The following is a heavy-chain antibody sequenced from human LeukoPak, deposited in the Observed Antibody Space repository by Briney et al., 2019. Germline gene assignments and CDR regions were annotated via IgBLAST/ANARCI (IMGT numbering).Heavy chain of an antibody. CDR3: ARGSIVGATTPGNYYYYMDV. J-gene: IGHJ6*03. D-gene: IGHD1-26*01. CDR1: GGSISSYY. CDR2: IYTSGST. V-gene: IGHV4-4*07. Sequence: SETLSLTCTVSGGSISSYYWSWIRQPAGKGLEWIGRIYTSGSTNYNPSLKSRVTISVDTSKNQFSLKLSSVTAADTAVYYCARGSIVGATTPGNYYYYMDVWGKGTTVTVSS.